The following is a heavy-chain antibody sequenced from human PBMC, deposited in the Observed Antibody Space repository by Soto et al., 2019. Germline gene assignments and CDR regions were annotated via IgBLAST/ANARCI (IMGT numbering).Heavy chain of an antibody. V-gene: IGHV4-59*01. CDR3: ARDMQAGLNHYFDP. D-gene: IGHD6-19*01. CDR1: GGSITSYH. Sequence: PSETLSLTGIVSGGSITSYHCSWIRHFAGKGLEWIGYTSYTVSTNYNPSLQSRVAISMDTSKNQLSLKLTSMTAADTAVYYCARDMQAGLNHYFDPFGQGTLVTFSS. J-gene: IGHJ5*02. CDR2: TSYTVST.